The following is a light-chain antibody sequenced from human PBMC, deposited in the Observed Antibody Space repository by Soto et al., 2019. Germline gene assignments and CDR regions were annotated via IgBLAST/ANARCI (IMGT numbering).Light chain of an antibody. CDR2: DNN. V-gene: IGLV1-51*01. CDR3: RTWDSSLSATYV. J-gene: IGLJ1*01. Sequence: QSALTQPPSVSAAPGQKVTISCSGSSSNIGNNYVSWYQQLPGTAPKLLIYDNNKRPSGIPDRFSGSKSGTSATLGITGLQTGDEADYYCRTWDSSLSATYVFGTGTKVTVL. CDR1: SSNIGNNY.